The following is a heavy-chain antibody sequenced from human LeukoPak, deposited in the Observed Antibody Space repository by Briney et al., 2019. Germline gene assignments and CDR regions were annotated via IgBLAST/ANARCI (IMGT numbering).Heavy chain of an antibody. D-gene: IGHD6-19*01. CDR2: INHSGST. J-gene: IGHJ6*03. CDR3: ARDGGSGWYVNYYYYYMDV. V-gene: IGHV4-34*01. CDR1: GGSISSYY. Sequence: SGTLSLTCTVSGGSISSYYWSWIRQPPGKGLEWVGEINHSGSTNYNPSPKSRVTRSVDTSKNQFSLKLSSVTAADTAVYYCARDGGSGWYVNYYYYYMDVWGKGTTVTVSS.